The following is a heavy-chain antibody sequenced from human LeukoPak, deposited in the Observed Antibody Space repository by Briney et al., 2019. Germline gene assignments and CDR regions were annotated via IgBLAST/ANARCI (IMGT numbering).Heavy chain of an antibody. CDR2: IIPILGIA. V-gene: IGHV1-69*04. D-gene: IGHD3-10*01. J-gene: IGHJ4*02. CDR1: GGTFSSYA. CDR3: ARDDGGGSNYGDY. Sequence: SVKLSCKASGGTFSSYAISWVRQAPGQGLEWMGRIIPILGIANYAQKFQGRVTITADKSTSTAYMELSSLRSDDTAVYYCARDDGGGSNYGDYWGQGTLVTVSS.